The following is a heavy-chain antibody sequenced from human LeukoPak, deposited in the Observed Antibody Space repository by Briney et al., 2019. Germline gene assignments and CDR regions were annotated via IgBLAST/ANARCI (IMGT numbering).Heavy chain of an antibody. J-gene: IGHJ4*02. CDR2: TKSDGSRT. V-gene: IGHV3-74*03. CDR3: GRELGGAPGY. D-gene: IGHD4-23*01. CDR1: EFTFTNYC. Sequence: GASLRFSSAASEFTFTNYCRHGGRQAPGKVLVLVFRTKSDGSRTMYADSVKGRITTATDTTKNTLYLQMSRMRAEATAYYYWGRELGGAPGYRGQGALVTDSS.